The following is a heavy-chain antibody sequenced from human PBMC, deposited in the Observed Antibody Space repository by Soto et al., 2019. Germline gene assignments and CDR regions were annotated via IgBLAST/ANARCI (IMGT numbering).Heavy chain of an antibody. CDR1: GFTFSTND. Sequence: ASVKVSCKASGFTFSTNDINWVRQAPGQGLQWMGWMNANVDATDSPQEFKGRVTMTWNASISTAYMELSNPKSDDTAVYYCAREVVDGSSLWLDPWGQGTLVTVSS. CDR3: AREVVDGSSLWLDP. CDR2: MNANVDAT. V-gene: IGHV1-8*01. D-gene: IGHD3-10*01. J-gene: IGHJ5*02.